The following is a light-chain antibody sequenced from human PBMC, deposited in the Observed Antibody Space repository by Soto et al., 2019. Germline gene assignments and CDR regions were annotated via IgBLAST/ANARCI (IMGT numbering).Light chain of an antibody. CDR1: SSDVGGYDY. V-gene: IGLV2-14*03. J-gene: IGLJ1*01. Sequence: QSALTQPASVSGSPGQSITISCTGSSSDVGGYDYVSWYQHHPGKAPKLMIHDVSNRPSGVSNRFSGSKSGNTASLTISGLQAEDEADYYCSSYTSSSTPYVFGTGTKLTGL. CDR3: SSYTSSSTPYV. CDR2: DVS.